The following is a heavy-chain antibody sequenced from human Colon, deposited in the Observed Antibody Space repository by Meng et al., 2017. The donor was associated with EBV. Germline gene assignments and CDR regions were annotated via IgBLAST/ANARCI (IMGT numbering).Heavy chain of an antibody. Sequence: LVKSGGGFVKPGGSFSISCAASGFNFNDYYMTWIRQAQGKGLEWVAFISKMGDGISYAESVRGRFTISRDSAKHSLYLQMNSLRAEDTAVYYCARDLGGPRDYWGQGTLVTVSS. J-gene: IGHJ4*02. D-gene: IGHD6-25*01. CDR1: GFNFNDYY. CDR3: ARDLGGPRDY. CDR2: ISKMGDGI. V-gene: IGHV3-11*01.